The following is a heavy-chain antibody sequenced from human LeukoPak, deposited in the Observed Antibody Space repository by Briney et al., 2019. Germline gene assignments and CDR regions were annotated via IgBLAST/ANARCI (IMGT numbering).Heavy chain of an antibody. J-gene: IGHJ6*02. V-gene: IGHV3-21*01. CDR3: ARERLVVVGDDYYYYGMDV. CDR2: ISSSSSYI. D-gene: IGHD2-2*01. Sequence: GGSLRLSCSASGFTFSNYKMNWVRQAPGKGLEWVSSISSSSSYIYYADSMKGRFTVSRDNAKNSLFLQMNSLRAEDTAVYYCARERLVVVGDDYYYYGMDVWGQGTTVNVSS. CDR1: GFTFSNYK.